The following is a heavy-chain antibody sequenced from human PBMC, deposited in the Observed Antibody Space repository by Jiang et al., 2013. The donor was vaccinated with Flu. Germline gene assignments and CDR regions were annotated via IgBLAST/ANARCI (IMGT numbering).Heavy chain of an antibody. CDR2: IYYSGST. J-gene: IGHJ6*02. V-gene: IGHV4-59*01. Sequence: PGLVKPSETLSLTCTVSGGSISSYYWSWIRQPPGKGLEWIGYIYYSGSTNYNPSLKSRVTISVDTSKNQFSLKLSSVTAADTAVYYCARDTRIVGATEGMDVWGQGTTVTVSS. CDR3: ARDTRIVGATEGMDV. D-gene: IGHD1-26*01. CDR1: GGSISSYY.